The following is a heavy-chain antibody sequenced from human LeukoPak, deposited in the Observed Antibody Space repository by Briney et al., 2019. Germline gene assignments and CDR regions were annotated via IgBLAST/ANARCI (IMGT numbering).Heavy chain of an antibody. D-gene: IGHD6-6*01. V-gene: IGHV1-69*04. Sequence: ASVKVSCKASGGSLNDYAISWVRQAPGRGLEWMGRIIPMFGRANYAQKFQGRVTITADKSTNTAYMELSSLRSEDTAVYYCAASGRLVPYYFDYWGQGTLVTVSS. CDR2: IIPMFGRA. J-gene: IGHJ4*02. CDR1: GGSLNDYA. CDR3: AASGRLVPYYFDY.